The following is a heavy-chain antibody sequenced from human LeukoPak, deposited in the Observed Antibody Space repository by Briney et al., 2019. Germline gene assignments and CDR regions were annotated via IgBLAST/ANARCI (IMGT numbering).Heavy chain of an antibody. CDR1: GGSFSGYY. J-gene: IGHJ4*02. CDR2: INHSGST. V-gene: IGHV4-34*01. CDR3: ARETYYYDSSGYYSNDQFDY. D-gene: IGHD3-22*01. Sequence: SETLSLTCAVYGGSFSGYYWSWIRQPPGKGLEWIGEINHSGSTNYNPSLKSRVTISVDTSKNQFSLKLSSVTAADTAVYYCARETYYYDSSGYYSNDQFDYWGQGTLVTVSS.